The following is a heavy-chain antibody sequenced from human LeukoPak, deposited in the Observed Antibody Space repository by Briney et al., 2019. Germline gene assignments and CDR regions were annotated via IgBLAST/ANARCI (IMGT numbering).Heavy chain of an antibody. CDR2: MSYDGSNK. CDR3: AKESGAYCSGGSCYPFDY. D-gene: IGHD2-15*01. CDR1: GFTFINYG. J-gene: IGHJ4*02. Sequence: GGSLRLSCAASGFTFINYGMHWVRKAPGKGLEGVAVMSYDGSNKYYVDSVKGRFTISRDNSKNTLYLQMNSLRAEDTAVYYCAKESGAYCSGGSCYPFDYWGQGTLVTVSS. V-gene: IGHV3-30*18.